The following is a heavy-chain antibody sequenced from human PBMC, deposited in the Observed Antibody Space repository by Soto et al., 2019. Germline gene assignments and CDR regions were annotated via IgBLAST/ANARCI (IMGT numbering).Heavy chain of an antibody. D-gene: IGHD3-22*01. CDR3: ARDIGYYQKGFDY. Sequence: PGGSLRLSCAASGFTFSSYAMHRVRQAPGKGLEWVAVIPYDGSNKYYADSVKGRFTISRDNSKNTLYLQMNSLRAEDTAVYYCARDIGYYQKGFDYWGQGTLVTVSS. CDR1: GFTFSSYA. V-gene: IGHV3-30-3*01. J-gene: IGHJ4*02. CDR2: IPYDGSNK.